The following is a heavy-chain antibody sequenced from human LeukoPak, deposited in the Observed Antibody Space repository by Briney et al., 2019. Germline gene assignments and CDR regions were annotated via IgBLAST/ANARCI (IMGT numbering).Heavy chain of an antibody. CDR1: GFTFSNYG. D-gene: IGHD4/OR15-4a*01. CDR3: ARETEPLDYGDSTNLDY. V-gene: IGHV3-21*01. J-gene: IGHJ4*02. Sequence: GGSLRLSCAASGFTFSNYGMHWVRQAPGKGLEWVAFIGSRTGNIYYADSVKGRFSISRDNAKDSVYLQMNSLRADDTAVYYCARETEPLDYGDSTNLDYWGQGTLVTVSS. CDR2: IGSRTGNI.